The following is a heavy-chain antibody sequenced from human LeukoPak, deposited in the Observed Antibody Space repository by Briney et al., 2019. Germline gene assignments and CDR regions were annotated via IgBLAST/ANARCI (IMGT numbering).Heavy chain of an antibody. CDR1: GGSISSTTNY. D-gene: IGHD3/OR15-3a*01. Sequence: SGTLSLTCTVSGGSISSTTNYWGWLRQPPGKGLDWIGCIYYTGTIYYKQSLKSRVTISVDTSKNQFSLKLTFVTAADTAVYFCARFSSGDGLVLDYWGQGTLVTVSS. J-gene: IGHJ4*02. V-gene: IGHV4-39*01. CDR2: IYYTGTI. CDR3: ARFSSGDGLVLDY.